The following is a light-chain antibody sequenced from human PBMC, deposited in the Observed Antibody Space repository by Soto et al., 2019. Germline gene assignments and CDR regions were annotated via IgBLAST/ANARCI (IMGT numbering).Light chain of an antibody. CDR3: QQYGSSPWT. Sequence: EIVLTQSPGTLSLSPGERATLSCRASQTVSTTYFAWYQQKPGQAPRLLIYSTSSRATGIPYRFSGSGSGTDFTLTISRLEPEDFAVYYCQQYGSSPWTFGQGTKVEIK. V-gene: IGKV3-20*01. CDR1: QTVSTTY. CDR2: STS. J-gene: IGKJ1*01.